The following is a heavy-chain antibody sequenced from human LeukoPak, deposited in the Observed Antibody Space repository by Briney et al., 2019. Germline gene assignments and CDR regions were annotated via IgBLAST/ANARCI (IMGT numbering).Heavy chain of an antibody. D-gene: IGHD3-10*01. J-gene: IGHJ4*02. CDR2: INHSGSN. V-gene: IGHV4-34*01. CDR1: GGSFSGYY. CDR3: ARGRPLVRSFFDY. Sequence: PSETLSLTCAVYGGSFSGYYWTWIRQPPGKGLEWIGEINHSGSNNYNPSLKSRVTISVDTSKNQFSLKLTSVTAADTAVYYCARGRPLVRSFFDYWGQGTLVTVSS.